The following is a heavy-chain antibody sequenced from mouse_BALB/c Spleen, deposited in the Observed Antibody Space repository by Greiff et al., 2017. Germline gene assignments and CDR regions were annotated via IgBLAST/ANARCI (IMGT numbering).Heavy chain of an antibody. V-gene: IGHV1S56*01. CDR1: GYTFTSYY. CDR2: IYPGDGST. D-gene: IGHD1-1*01. Sequence: QVHVKQSGPELVKPGASVKMSCKASGYTFTSYYIHWVKQRPGQGLEWIGWIYPGDGSTKYNEKFKGKTTLTADKSSSTAYMLLSSLTSEDSAIYFCARPYYGSSYFDVWGAGTTVTVSS. CDR3: ARPYYGSSYFDV. J-gene: IGHJ1*01.